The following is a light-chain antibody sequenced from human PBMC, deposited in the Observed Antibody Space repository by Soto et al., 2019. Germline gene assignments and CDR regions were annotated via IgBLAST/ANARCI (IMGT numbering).Light chain of an antibody. CDR3: QQYGSSRWT. J-gene: IGKJ1*01. CDR1: QSVSSN. V-gene: IGKV3-20*01. CDR2: GAS. Sequence: EIVMTQSPATLSVSPGERATLTCRASQSVSSNLAWYQQKPGQTPRLLIYGASSRATGIPDRFSGRGAGTDFTLTISRLEPEDFAVYYCQQYGSSRWTFGQGTKVDIK.